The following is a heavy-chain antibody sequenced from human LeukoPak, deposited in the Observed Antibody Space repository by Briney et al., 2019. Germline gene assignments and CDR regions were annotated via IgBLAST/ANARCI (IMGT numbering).Heavy chain of an antibody. J-gene: IGHJ6*03. Sequence: SETLSLTCAVYGGSFSGYYWSWIRQPPGKGLEWIGEINHSGSTNYNPSLKSRVTISVDTSKNQFSLKLSSVTAADTAVYYCARRRYLGYCSGGSCYHLYYYYYYMDVWGKGTTVTNSS. V-gene: IGHV4-34*01. D-gene: IGHD2-15*01. CDR3: ARRRYLGYCSGGSCYHLYYYYYYMDV. CDR1: GGSFSGYY. CDR2: INHSGST.